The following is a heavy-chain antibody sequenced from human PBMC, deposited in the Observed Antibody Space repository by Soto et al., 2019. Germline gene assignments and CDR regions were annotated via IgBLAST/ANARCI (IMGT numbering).Heavy chain of an antibody. CDR1: GFTFSSYA. CDR2: ISGSGGST. CDR3: AKVFGRITMVRGVIIGAFDI. J-gene: IGHJ3*02. Sequence: GGSLRLSCAASGFTFSSYAMSWVRQAPGKGLEWVSAISGSGGSTYYADSVKGRFTTSRDNSKNTLYLQMNSLRAEDTAVYYCAKVFGRITMVRGVIIGAFDIWGQGTMVTVSS. V-gene: IGHV3-23*01. D-gene: IGHD3-10*01.